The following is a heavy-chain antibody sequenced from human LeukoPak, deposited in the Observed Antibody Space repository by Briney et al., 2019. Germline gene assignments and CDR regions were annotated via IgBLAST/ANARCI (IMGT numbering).Heavy chain of an antibody. D-gene: IGHD1-26*01. J-gene: IGHJ4*02. CDR3: ARDEWELLRAY. Sequence: SGGSLRLSCAASGLTVRSNYMSWVRQAPGKGLEWVSIIYSGGSTYYADSVKGRFTISRDNSKNTLYLQMNSLRVEDTAVYYCARDEWELLRAYWGQGTLVTVSS. CDR1: GLTVRSNY. V-gene: IGHV3-66*02. CDR2: IYSGGST.